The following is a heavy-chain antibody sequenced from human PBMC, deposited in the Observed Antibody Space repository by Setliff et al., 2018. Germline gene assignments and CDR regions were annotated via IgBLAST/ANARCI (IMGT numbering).Heavy chain of an antibody. D-gene: IGHD1-7*01. CDR3: ARSLSTTLDY. Sequence: PSETLSPTCTVSGGSISSGSYYWSWIRQPAGKGLEWIGRIYTSGSTNYNPSLKSRVTISVDTSKNQFTLKLSSVTAADTAVYYCARSLSTTLDYWGQGTLVTVSS. V-gene: IGHV4-61*02. CDR1: GGSISSGSYY. J-gene: IGHJ4*01. CDR2: IYTSGST.